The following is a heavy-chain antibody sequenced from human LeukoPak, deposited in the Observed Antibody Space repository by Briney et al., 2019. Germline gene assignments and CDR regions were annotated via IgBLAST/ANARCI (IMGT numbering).Heavy chain of an antibody. CDR2: ISSSGNSM. V-gene: IGHV3-11*01. J-gene: IGHJ4*02. CDR1: GFIFSDYY. D-gene: IGHD1-20*01. Sequence: PGGSLRLSCAASGFIFSDYYMNWMRQAPGQGLEWISYISSSGNSMHYADSVKGRFTISRDNNKNSLYLQLNSLRAEDTAVYYCARGNWYYFDYWGQGALVTVSS. CDR3: ARGNWYYFDY.